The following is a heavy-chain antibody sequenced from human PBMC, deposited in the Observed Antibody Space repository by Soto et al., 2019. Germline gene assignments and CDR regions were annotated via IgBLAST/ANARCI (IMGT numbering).Heavy chain of an antibody. V-gene: IGHV3-30*18. J-gene: IGHJ4*02. CDR3: AKDRWGDFGDLNLPGY. D-gene: IGHD4-17*01. CDR2: ISDDGSSK. Sequence: QVLLVESGGGVVQPGRSLRISCAVSGFTFSSFGMHWVRQAPGKGLEWVAVISDDGSSKHYADSLKGRFTISRDNSNNTLYLQMDSLGPEDTAVYYCAKDRWGDFGDLNLPGYWGQGTLVNVSS. CDR1: GFTFSSFG.